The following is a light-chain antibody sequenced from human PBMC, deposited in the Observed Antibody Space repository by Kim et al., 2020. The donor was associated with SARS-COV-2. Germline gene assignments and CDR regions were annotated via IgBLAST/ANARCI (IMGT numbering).Light chain of an antibody. CDR1: QGIATY. V-gene: IGKV1-9*01. J-gene: IGKJ4*01. CDR3: HQLSSHPFT. CDR2: AAS. Sequence: SRQGIATYLAWYQQRPGRAPNLLIYAASTLQSGIPSRFTASGSGTEFALTISSLQPDDFATYYCHQLSSHPFTFGGGTKV.